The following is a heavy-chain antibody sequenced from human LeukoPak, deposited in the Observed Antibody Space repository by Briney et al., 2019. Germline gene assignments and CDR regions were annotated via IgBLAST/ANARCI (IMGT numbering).Heavy chain of an antibody. J-gene: IGHJ4*02. CDR2: INHSGST. CDR3: ARGMHPDY. Sequence: PSESMSLTSAVDGASLGGYYWGWIRQLPGKGLEWIGEINHSGSTNYNPSLKSRVTISVDTSKNQFSLKLSSVTAADTAVYYCARGMHPDYWGQGTLVTVSS. V-gene: IGHV4-34*01. CDR1: GASLGGYY.